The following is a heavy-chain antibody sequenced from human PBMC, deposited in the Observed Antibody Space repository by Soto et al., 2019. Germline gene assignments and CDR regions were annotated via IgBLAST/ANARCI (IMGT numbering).Heavy chain of an antibody. V-gene: IGHV1-3*01. Sequence: ASVKVSCKASGYTFTSYAMHWVRQAPGQRLEWMGWINAGNGNTKYSQKFQGRVTITRDTSASTAYMELSSLRSEDTAVYYCARGLNGYLHYFDYWGQGTLVXVSS. CDR3: ARGLNGYLHYFDY. D-gene: IGHD5-18*01. CDR1: GYTFTSYA. J-gene: IGHJ4*02. CDR2: INAGNGNT.